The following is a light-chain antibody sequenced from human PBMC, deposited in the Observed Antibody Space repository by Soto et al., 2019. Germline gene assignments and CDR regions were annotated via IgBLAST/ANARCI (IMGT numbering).Light chain of an antibody. CDR1: SSNIVNNY. V-gene: IGLV1-51*01. CDR2: DNN. Sequence: QSMLTQPPSVSAAPGQKVTISCSGSSSNIVNNYVSWYQQLPGTAPKLLIYDNNKRPSGIPDRFSGSKSGTSASLAISRPQSEDEADYYCAAWDDSLNVYVFGTGTKLTVL. J-gene: IGLJ1*01. CDR3: AAWDDSLNVYV.